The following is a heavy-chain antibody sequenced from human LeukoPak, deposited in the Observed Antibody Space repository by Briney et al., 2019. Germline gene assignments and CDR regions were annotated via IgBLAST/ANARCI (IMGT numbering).Heavy chain of an antibody. J-gene: IGHJ3*02. V-gene: IGHV3-11*01. CDR2: ITSSGNTI. CDR1: GFPFSTYA. CDR3: ARDRNPIDAFDI. Sequence: GGSLRLSCAASGFPFSTYAMSWVRQAPGKGLEWVSYITSSGNTIYYADSVKGRFTISRDNAKNSLYLQMNSLRAEDTAVYYCARDRNPIDAFDIWGQGTMVTVSS.